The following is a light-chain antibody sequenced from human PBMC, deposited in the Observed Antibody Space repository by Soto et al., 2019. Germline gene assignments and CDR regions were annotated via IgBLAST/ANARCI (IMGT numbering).Light chain of an antibody. V-gene: IGLV2-14*01. J-gene: IGLJ2*01. CDR1: SSDVGGYNY. CDR3: SSYTSSSTLVV. Sequence: QSALTQPASVSGSPGQSITISCTGTSSDVGGYNYVSWYQQHPGKAPKLMIFEVSNRPSGFSYRFSGSKSGNTASLTISGLLAEDEADYYCSSYTSSSTLVVFGGGTKLSVL. CDR2: EVS.